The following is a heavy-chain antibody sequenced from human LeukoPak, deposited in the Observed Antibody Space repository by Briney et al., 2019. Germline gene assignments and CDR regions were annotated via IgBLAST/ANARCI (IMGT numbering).Heavy chain of an antibody. CDR1: GYTFTSYG. D-gene: IGHD3-9*01. J-gene: IGHJ3*02. Sequence: GASVKVSCKAPGYTFTSYGISWVRQAPGQGLEWMGWISAYNGNTNYAQKLQGRVTMTTDTSTSTAYMELRSLRSDDTAVYYCATKLPYYDILTGYYARDDAFDIWGQGTMVTVSS. CDR2: ISAYNGNT. CDR3: ATKLPYYDILTGYYARDDAFDI. V-gene: IGHV1-18*01.